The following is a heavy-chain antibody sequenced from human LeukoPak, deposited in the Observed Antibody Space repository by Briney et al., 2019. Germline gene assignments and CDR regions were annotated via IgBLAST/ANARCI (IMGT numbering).Heavy chain of an antibody. J-gene: IGHJ4*02. CDR2: ISSSSSYI. CDR3: ARDPYSGLFDS. D-gene: IGHD4-11*01. CDR1: GFTFSSYS. Sequence: GGSLRLSCAASGFTFSSYSMNWVRQAPGKGLEWVSSISSSSSYIYYADSVKGRFTISRDNTKNSLYVQMNSLRAEDTAVYYCARDPYSGLFDSWGQGTLVTVSS. V-gene: IGHV3-21*01.